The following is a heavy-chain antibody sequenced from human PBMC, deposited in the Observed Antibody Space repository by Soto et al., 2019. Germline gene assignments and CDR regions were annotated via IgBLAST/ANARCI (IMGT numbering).Heavy chain of an antibody. CDR2: IYHSGST. CDR3: ARAGYCSGGRCHAPQYYVAD. Sequence: PETLCLTCTVSGGSISSSNWWSWVRQPPGKGLEWIGEIYHSGSTNYNPSLKSRVTISVDTSKNQLSLKLSSVTAADTAVYDCARAGYCSGGRCHAPQYYVADWGLGTLFTVS. J-gene: IGHJ4*02. V-gene: IGHV4-4*03. CDR1: GGSISSSNW. D-gene: IGHD2-15*01.